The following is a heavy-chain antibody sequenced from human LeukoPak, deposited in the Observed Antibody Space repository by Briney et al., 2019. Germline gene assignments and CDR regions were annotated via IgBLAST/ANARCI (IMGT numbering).Heavy chain of an antibody. CDR3: ARGEGYSYGYKLFDY. V-gene: IGHV4-34*01. D-gene: IGHD5-18*01. CDR2: ISHSGST. Sequence: SETLSLTCAVYGGSFSGYYWSWIRQPPGKGLEWIGEISHSGSTNYNPSLKSRVTISVDTSKNQFSLKLSSVTAADTAVYYCARGEGYSYGYKLFDYWGQGTLVTVSS. CDR1: GGSFSGYY. J-gene: IGHJ4*02.